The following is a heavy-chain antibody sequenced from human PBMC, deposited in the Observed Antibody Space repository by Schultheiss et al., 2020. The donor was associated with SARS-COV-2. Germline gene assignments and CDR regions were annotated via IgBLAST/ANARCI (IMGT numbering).Heavy chain of an antibody. CDR2: INHRGST. D-gene: IGHD1-26*01. J-gene: IGHJ4*02. CDR1: GGSFSGYY. CDR3: AGVGATNHY. V-gene: IGHV4-34*01. Sequence: SQTLSLTCAVYGGSFSGYYWSWIRQPPGKGLEWIGEINHRGSTNYNPSLKSRVTISVDTSKNQFSLKLSSVTAADTAVYYCAGVGATNHYWGQGTLVTVSS.